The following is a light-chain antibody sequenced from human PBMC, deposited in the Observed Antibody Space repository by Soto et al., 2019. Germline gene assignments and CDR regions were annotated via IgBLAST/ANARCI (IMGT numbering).Light chain of an antibody. CDR1: QSVRSSY. CDR3: QQYGRPPPYT. Sequence: EIVLTQSPGTLSLSPGERATLSCRASQSVRSSYLAWYQQKPGQAPRLLIYGATSRATGIPDRFSGSGSGTDFPLTISRLEPEDFAVYYCQQYGRPPPYTFGQGTKLEIK. V-gene: IGKV3-20*01. CDR2: GAT. J-gene: IGKJ2*01.